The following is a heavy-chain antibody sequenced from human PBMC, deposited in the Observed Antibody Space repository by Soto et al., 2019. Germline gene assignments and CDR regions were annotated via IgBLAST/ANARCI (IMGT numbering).Heavy chain of an antibody. CDR1: GGSFSGYY. CDR3: AGETAVLNTYYFDY. Sequence: SETLSLTCAVYGGSFSGYYWSWIRQPPGKGLEWIGEINNSGSTNYNPSLKSRVTIAVDTSKNQFSLKLSSVTAADTAVYYCAGETAVLNTYYFDYWGQGTLVTVSS. J-gene: IGHJ4*02. V-gene: IGHV4-34*01. CDR2: INNSGST. D-gene: IGHD3-9*01.